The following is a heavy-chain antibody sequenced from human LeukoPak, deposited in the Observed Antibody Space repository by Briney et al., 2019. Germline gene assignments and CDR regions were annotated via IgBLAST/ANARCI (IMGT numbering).Heavy chain of an antibody. CDR2: IYPGDSDT. CDR1: GYSFTSYW. Sequence: GESLKISCKGSGYSFTSYWIGWVRQMPGKGLEWMGIIYPGDSDTRYSPSFQGQVTISADKSISTTYLQWSSLKASDTAMYYCARLPYDSSGYYAKHFDYRGQGTLVTVSS. CDR3: ARLPYDSSGYYAKHFDY. D-gene: IGHD3-22*01. J-gene: IGHJ4*02. V-gene: IGHV5-51*01.